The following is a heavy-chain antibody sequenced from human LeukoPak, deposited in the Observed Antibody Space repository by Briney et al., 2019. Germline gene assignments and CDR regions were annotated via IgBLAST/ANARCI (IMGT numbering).Heavy chain of an antibody. CDR1: GYTFTSYG. J-gene: IGHJ4*02. D-gene: IGHD2-15*01. Sequence: ASVKVSCKASGYTFTSYGISWVRQAPGQGLEWMGWISAYNGNTNYAQKLQGRVTMTTDTSTSTAYMELRSLRSDDTAVYYCATDGCSGGSCYYPSGFDYWGQGTLVTVSS. CDR3: ATDGCSGGSCYYPSGFDY. V-gene: IGHV1-18*01. CDR2: ISAYNGNT.